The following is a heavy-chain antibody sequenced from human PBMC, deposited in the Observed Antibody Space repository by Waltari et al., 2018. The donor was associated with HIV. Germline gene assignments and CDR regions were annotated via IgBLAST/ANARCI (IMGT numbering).Heavy chain of an antibody. D-gene: IGHD3-22*01. Sequence: QVQLQESGPGLVKPSQTLSLTCTVSGGSISSGGYYWSWIRQHPGKGLEWIGYIYYSGSTYYNPSLKSRVTISVDTSKNQFSLKLSSVTAADTAVYYCARGDTYYYDSSGYNNYFDYWGQGTLVTVSS. CDR1: GGSISSGGYY. CDR2: IYYSGST. V-gene: IGHV4-31*03. J-gene: IGHJ4*02. CDR3: ARGDTYYYDSSGYNNYFDY.